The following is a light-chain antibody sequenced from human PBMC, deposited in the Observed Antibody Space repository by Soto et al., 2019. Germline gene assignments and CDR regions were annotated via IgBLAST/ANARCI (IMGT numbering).Light chain of an antibody. CDR3: QHYGSSPPLT. CDR1: QSVSSTF. Sequence: EFVLTQSPGTLSLSPGERATLSCRASQSVSSTFLAWYQQKPGQAPRLLIYGASTRGTAIPDRFSGSGSGIDFTLTISRLEPEDFAVYYCQHYGSSPPLTFGGGTKVEIK. V-gene: IGKV3-20*01. CDR2: GAS. J-gene: IGKJ4*01.